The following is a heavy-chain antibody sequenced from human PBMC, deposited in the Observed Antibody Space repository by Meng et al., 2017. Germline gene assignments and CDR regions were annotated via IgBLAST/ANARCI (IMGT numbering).Heavy chain of an antibody. CDR1: GGSISSSSYY. CDR3: ARICYDSSGYSPYNWFDP. Sequence: HLLLQGSGPAWVKPSETLSLTCTVSGGSISSSSYYWGWIRQPPGKGLEWIGSIYYSGSTYYNPSLKSRVTISVDTSKNQFSLKLSSVTAADTAVYYCARICYDSSGYSPYNWFDPWGQGTLVTVSS. V-gene: IGHV4-39*07. J-gene: IGHJ5*02. CDR2: IYYSGST. D-gene: IGHD3-22*01.